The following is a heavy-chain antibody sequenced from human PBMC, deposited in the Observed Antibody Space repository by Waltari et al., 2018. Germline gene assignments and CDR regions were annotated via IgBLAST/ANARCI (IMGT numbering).Heavy chain of an antibody. CDR1: GFTFSSYG. CDR2: ISYDGSNK. V-gene: IGHV3-30*18. CDR3: AKVAPTTGTTGWVDY. Sequence: QVQLVESGGGVVQPGRSLRLSCAASGFTFSSYGMHWVRQAPGKGLEWVAVISYDGSNKYYADSVKGRFTISRDNSKNTLYLQMNSLRAEDTAVYYCAKVAPTTGTTGWVDYWGQGTLVTVSS. J-gene: IGHJ4*02. D-gene: IGHD1-7*01.